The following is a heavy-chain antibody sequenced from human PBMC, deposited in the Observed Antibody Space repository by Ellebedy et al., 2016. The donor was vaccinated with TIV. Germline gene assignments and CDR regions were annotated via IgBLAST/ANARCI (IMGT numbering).Heavy chain of an antibody. CDR1: GYTFTSYD. CDR3: ARGWGQLVRSGMDV. Sequence: AASVKVSCKASGYTFTSYDINWVRQATGQGLEWMGWMNPNSGNTGYAQKFQGRVTMTRNTSISTAYMELSSLRSEDTAVYYCARGWGQLVRSGMDVWGQGTTVTVSS. CDR2: MNPNSGNT. D-gene: IGHD6-13*01. V-gene: IGHV1-8*01. J-gene: IGHJ6*02.